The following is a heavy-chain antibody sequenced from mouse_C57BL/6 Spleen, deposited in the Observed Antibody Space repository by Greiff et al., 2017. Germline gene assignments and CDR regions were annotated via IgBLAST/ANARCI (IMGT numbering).Heavy chain of an antibody. CDR2: INYDGSST. Sequence: EVKLVESEAGLVQPGSSMKLSCKASGFTFSDYYMAWVRQVPEKGLEWVANINYDGSSTYYLDSLKSRFIISRDKAKNILYLQMSRLKSEDTATYYCARDRPENYFDCRGQGTTLTVSS. V-gene: IGHV5-16*01. CDR3: ARDRPENYFDC. J-gene: IGHJ2*01. CDR1: GFTFSDYY.